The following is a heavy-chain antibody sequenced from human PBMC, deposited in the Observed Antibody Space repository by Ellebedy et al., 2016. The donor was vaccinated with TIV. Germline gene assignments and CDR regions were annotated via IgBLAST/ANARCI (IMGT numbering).Heavy chain of an antibody. V-gene: IGHV3-23*01. D-gene: IGHD2-21*02. Sequence: GESLKISCAASGLIFSSYTMSWVRQAPGKGLEWVSTISGSGVGTYFADSVKGRFTISRDNAKNTLYLQMHSLRAEDTAVYYCVRARPYCGGDCFSFGNWGQGSLVTVSS. CDR1: GLIFSSYT. CDR2: ISGSGVGT. CDR3: VRARPYCGGDCFSFGN. J-gene: IGHJ4*02.